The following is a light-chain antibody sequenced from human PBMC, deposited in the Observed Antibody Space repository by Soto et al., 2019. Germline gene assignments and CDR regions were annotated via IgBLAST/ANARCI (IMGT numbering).Light chain of an antibody. CDR1: QSVSSN. J-gene: IGKJ1*01. CDR2: GES. V-gene: IGKV3-15*01. CDR3: QRSNNLPPWT. Sequence: EIVMTQSPATLSVSPGERATLSCRASQSVSSNLAWYQQKPGQAPRLLIYGESARATGIPARFSGSESATELTLTISSLQSDDVALSYGQRSNNLPPWTYGQGTKLEIK.